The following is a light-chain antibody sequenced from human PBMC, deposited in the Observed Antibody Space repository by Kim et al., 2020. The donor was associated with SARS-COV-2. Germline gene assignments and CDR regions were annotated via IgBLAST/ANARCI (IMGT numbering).Light chain of an antibody. J-gene: IGLJ3*02. CDR1: SSNIGSNT. CDR3: AAWDDSLNGPV. CDR2: SNN. V-gene: IGLV1-44*01. Sequence: ELTQPPSASGTPGQRVNISCSGSSSNIGSNTVNWYQQLPGTAPKLLIYSNNQRPSGVPDRFSGSKSGPSASLAISGLQSEDEADYYCAAWDDSLNGPVFGGGTKLTVL.